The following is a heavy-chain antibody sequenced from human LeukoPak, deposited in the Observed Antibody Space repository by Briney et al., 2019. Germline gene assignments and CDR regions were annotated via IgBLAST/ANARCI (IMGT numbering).Heavy chain of an antibody. CDR1: GGSISSYY. CDR2: IYTSGST. Sequence: SETLPLTCTVPGGSISSYYWSWIRQPAGKGLEWIGRIYTSGSTNYNPSLKSRVTISVDTSKNQFSLKLSSVTAADTAVYYCARAGRYYGSGSSNWFDPWGQGTLVTVSS. D-gene: IGHD3-10*01. V-gene: IGHV4-4*07. J-gene: IGHJ5*02. CDR3: ARAGRYYGSGSSNWFDP.